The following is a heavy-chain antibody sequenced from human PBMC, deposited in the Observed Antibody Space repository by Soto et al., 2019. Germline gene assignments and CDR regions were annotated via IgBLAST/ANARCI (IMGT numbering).Heavy chain of an antibody. V-gene: IGHV1-8*01. D-gene: IGHD3-22*01. CDR2: MNPNSGNT. CDR1: GYTFTSYD. Sequence: ASVKVSCKASGYTFTSYDINWVRQATGQGLEWMGWMNPNSGNTGYAQKFKGRVTMTRNTSISTAYMELSSLRSEDTAVYYCARSKTYIEVISHLGMDVWGQGTTVTVSS. CDR3: ARSKTYIEVISHLGMDV. J-gene: IGHJ6*02.